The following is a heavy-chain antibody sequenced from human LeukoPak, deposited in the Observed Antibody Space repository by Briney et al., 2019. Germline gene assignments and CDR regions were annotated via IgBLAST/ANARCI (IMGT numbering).Heavy chain of an antibody. J-gene: IGHJ4*02. CDR2: IYYSGST. CDR1: GGSISSGDYY. Sequence: KPSETLSLTCTVSGGSISSGDYYWSWIRQPPGKGLEWIGYIYYSGSTYYNPSLKSRVTISVDTSKNQFSLKLSSVTAADTAVYYCARESAYSYGTFDYWGQGTLATVSS. V-gene: IGHV4-30-4*01. CDR3: ARESAYSYGTFDY. D-gene: IGHD5-18*01.